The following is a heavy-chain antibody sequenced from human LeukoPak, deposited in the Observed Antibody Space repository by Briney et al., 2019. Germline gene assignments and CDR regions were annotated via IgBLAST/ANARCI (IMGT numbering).Heavy chain of an antibody. Sequence: GRSLRLSCAASGFTFSSYGMHWVRQAPGKGLEWVAVIWYDGSNKYYADSVKGRFTISRDNSKNTLYLQMSSLRAEDTAVYYCARDRFLDTAMVTGTPGIPPDYWGQGTLVTVS. J-gene: IGHJ4*02. D-gene: IGHD5-18*01. V-gene: IGHV3-33*01. CDR2: IWYDGSNK. CDR1: GFTFSSYG. CDR3: ARDRFLDTAMVTGTPGIPPDY.